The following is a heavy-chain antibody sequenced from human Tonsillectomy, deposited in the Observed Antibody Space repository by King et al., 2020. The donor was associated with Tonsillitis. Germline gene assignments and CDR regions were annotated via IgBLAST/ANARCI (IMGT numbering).Heavy chain of an antibody. D-gene: IGHD6-6*01. Sequence: VQLVQSGGGLVHPGESLRLSCAASGFTFGNYWMTWVRQAPGKGLEWVANMNEDGSIKYYVDSVRGRFSISRDNAKNSLYLQMNSLRAEDTALYYCARGDSNSGDYWGQGTLVTVSS. V-gene: IGHV3-7*03. CDR3: ARGDSNSGDY. CDR1: GFTFGNYW. J-gene: IGHJ4*02. CDR2: MNEDGSIK.